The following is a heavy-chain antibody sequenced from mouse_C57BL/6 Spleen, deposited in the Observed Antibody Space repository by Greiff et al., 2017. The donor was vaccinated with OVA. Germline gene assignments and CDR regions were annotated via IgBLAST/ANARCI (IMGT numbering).Heavy chain of an antibody. V-gene: IGHV5-17*01. D-gene: IGHD1-1*01. CDR3: ARRGYYYGSSYPFDY. Sequence: EVQLVASGGGLVKPGGSLKLSCAASGFTFSDYGMHWVRQAPEKGLEWVAYISSGSSTIYYADTVKGRFTMSRDTAKNTLFLQRTSLRSEDTAMYYCARRGYYYGSSYPFDYWGQGTTLTVSS. J-gene: IGHJ2*01. CDR2: ISSGSSTI. CDR1: GFTFSDYG.